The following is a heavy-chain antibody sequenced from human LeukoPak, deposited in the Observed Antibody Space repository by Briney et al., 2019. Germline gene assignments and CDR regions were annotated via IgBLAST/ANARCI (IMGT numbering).Heavy chain of an antibody. CDR2: ISAYNGNT. Sequence: ASVTVSFTASSYTFTNYAFTWVRQAPGQGLEWMGWISAYNGNTNYAQKLQGRVTMTTDTSTSTAYMELRSLRSDDTAVYYCARGLEWLTRRHTWFDPWGQGTLVTVSS. CDR1: SYTFTNYA. V-gene: IGHV1-18*01. D-gene: IGHD3-3*01. J-gene: IGHJ5*02. CDR3: ARGLEWLTRRHTWFDP.